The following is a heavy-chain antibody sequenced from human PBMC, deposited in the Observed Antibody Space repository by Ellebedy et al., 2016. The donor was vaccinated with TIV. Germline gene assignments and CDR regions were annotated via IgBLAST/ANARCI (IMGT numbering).Heavy chain of an antibody. CDR1: GFTFSNYW. D-gene: IGHD2-15*01. CDR3: ARDQWPGRGYYFDN. CDR2: INQDGSET. J-gene: IGHJ4*02. Sequence: GGSLRLSCAASGFTFSNYWMSWVRQAPGKGLEWVANINQDGSETYYTDSVKGRFVISRDNAKNSLYLQMNRLSDDDTATYYCARDQWPGRGYYFDNWGQGTLVTVYS. V-gene: IGHV3-7*01.